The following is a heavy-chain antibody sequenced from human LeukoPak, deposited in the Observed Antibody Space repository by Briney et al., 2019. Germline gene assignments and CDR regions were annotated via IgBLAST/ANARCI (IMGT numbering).Heavy chain of an antibody. J-gene: IGHJ4*02. D-gene: IGHD7-27*01. V-gene: IGHV1-18*01. CDR3: AARKTDELGPGGFDY. Sequence: ASVKVSCKASGYTFTSYGISWVRQAPGQGLEWMGWISAYNGNTNYAQKLQGRVTMTTDTSTSTAYMELRSLRSEDTAVYYCAARKTDELGPGGFDYWGQGTLVTVSS. CDR2: ISAYNGNT. CDR1: GYTFTSYG.